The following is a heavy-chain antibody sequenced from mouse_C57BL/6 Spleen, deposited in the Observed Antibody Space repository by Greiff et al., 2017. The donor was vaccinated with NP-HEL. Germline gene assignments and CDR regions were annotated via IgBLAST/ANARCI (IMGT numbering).Heavy chain of an antibody. V-gene: IGHV1-52*01. J-gene: IGHJ1*03. CDR2: IDPSDSET. CDR3: ARGYYGSYFWYFDV. CDR1: GYTFTSYW. D-gene: IGHD1-1*01. Sequence: VQLQQPGAELVRPGSSVKLSCKASGYTFTSYWMHWVKQRPIQGLEWIGNIDPSDSETHYNQKFKDKATLTVDKSSSTAYMQLSSLTSEDSAVYYCARGYYGSYFWYFDVWGTGTTVTVSS.